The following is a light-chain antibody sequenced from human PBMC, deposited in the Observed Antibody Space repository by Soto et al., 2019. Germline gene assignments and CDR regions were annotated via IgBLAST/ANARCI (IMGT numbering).Light chain of an antibody. Sequence: IVIAQSPATVSVSPGERATLSFRASQSVSSNLAWYQQKPGQAPRLLIYGASTRATGIPARFSGSGSGTEFTLTISSLQSEDFAVYYCQQYNNWPRTFGQGAKVDI. CDR2: GAS. CDR1: QSVSSN. J-gene: IGKJ1*01. CDR3: QQYNNWPRT. V-gene: IGKV3-15*01.